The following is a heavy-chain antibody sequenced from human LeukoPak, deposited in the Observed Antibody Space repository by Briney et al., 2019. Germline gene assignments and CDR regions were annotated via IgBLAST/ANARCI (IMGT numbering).Heavy chain of an antibody. CDR3: ARLRLSRYYHDAMDV. CDR1: GESFSGFY. CDR2: IDHSGST. V-gene: IGHV4-34*01. J-gene: IGHJ6*02. D-gene: IGHD3-16*01. Sequence: SETLSLTCAVYGESFSGFYWSWIRQPPGKGLEWIGEIDHSGSTNYNPSLESRVTISVDTSKNQVSLRLTSVTAADMAVYYCARLRLSRYYHDAMDVWGQGTTVTVSS.